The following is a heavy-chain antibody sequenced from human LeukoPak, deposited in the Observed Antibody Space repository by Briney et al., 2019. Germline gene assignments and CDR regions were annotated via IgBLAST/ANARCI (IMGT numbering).Heavy chain of an antibody. CDR1: GGSISSGGYY. CDR2: IYHSGST. D-gene: IGHD1-26*01. Sequence: PSQTLSLTCTVSGGSISSGGYYWSWIRQPPGKGLEWIGYIYHSGSTYYNPSLKSRATISVDRSKNQFSLKLSSVTAADTAVYYCARDPGSYLGSFDYWGQGTLVTVSS. V-gene: IGHV4-30-2*01. CDR3: ARDPGSYLGSFDY. J-gene: IGHJ4*02.